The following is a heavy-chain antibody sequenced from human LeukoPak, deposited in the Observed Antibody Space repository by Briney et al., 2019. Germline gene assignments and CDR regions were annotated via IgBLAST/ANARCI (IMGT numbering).Heavy chain of an antibody. Sequence: GGSLRLSCAASGFTFSNAWMSWVRQAPGKGLEWVGRIKSKTDGGTTDYAAPVKGRFTISRDDSKNALYLQMNSLKTEDTAVYYCTTDMAKSSIAARYYWGQGTLVTVSS. J-gene: IGHJ4*02. CDR3: TTDMAKSSIAARYY. CDR2: IKSKTDGGTT. CDR1: GFTFSNAW. V-gene: IGHV3-15*01. D-gene: IGHD6-6*01.